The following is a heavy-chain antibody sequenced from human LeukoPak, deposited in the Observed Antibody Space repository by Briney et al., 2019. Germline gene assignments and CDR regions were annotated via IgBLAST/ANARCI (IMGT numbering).Heavy chain of an antibody. CDR3: ASSPLSYYGSGSYYNVVDY. CDR2: IIPIFGTA. CDR1: GGTFSSYA. Sequence: SVKVSCKPSGGTFSSYAISWVRQAPGQGLEWMGGIIPIFGTANYAQKFQGRVTITTDESTSTAYMELSSLRSEDTAVYYCASSPLSYYGSGSYYNVVDYWGQGTLVTVSS. D-gene: IGHD3-10*01. V-gene: IGHV1-69*05. J-gene: IGHJ4*02.